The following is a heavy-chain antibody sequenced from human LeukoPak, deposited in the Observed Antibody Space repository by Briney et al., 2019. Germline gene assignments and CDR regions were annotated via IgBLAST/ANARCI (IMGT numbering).Heavy chain of an antibody. V-gene: IGHV3-33*01. D-gene: IGHD1-26*01. CDR2: IWYDGSNT. Sequence: GGSLRLSCTASGFSFSSYGMHWVRQAPGQGLEWGASIWYDGSNTNYVDSVKGRFTISRDNSKNTLYLQMNSLRVEDTAVYFCASGATTRLDYWGQGALVTVSS. CDR1: GFSFSSYG. CDR3: ASGATTRLDY. J-gene: IGHJ4*02.